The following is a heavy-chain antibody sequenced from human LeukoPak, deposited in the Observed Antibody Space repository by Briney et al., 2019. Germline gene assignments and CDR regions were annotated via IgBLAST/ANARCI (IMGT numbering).Heavy chain of an antibody. V-gene: IGHV3-7*01. CDR2: INKDGSEK. J-gene: IGHJ4*02. CDR1: GFNFIYYS. D-gene: IGHD3/OR15-3a*01. CDR3: ARDFWTTNPESH. Sequence: PGGSLRLSCAASGFNFIYYSMTWVRQAPGKGPERVANINKDGSEKYYVDSVEGRFSISRDNAKNLLYLQMDSLRAEDTAVYYCARDFWTTNPESHWGQGTLVTVSS.